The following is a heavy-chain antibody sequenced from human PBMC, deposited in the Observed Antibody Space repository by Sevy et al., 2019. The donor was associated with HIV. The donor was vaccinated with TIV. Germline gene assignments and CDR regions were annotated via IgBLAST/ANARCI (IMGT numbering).Heavy chain of an antibody. D-gene: IGHD3-3*01. J-gene: IGHJ6*02. CDR1: GYTFTGYY. CDR3: GRIFGIFGVVIILGEEYYGMDV. CDR2: INPNSGGT. Sequence: ASVKVSCKASGYTFTGYYMHWVRQAPGQGLEWMGRINPNSGGTNYAQKFQGRVTMTRDTSISTAYMELSRLRTDDTAVYYCGRIFGIFGVVIILGEEYYGMDVWGQGTTVTVSS. V-gene: IGHV1-2*06.